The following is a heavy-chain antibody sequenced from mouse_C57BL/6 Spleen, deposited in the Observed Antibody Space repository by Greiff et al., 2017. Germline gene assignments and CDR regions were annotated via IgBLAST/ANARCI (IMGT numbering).Heavy chain of an antibody. Sequence: EVQLQQSGPELVKPGASVKISCKASGYSFTDYYMNWVKQSNGKSLEWIGVINPKYGTTSYNQKFKDKATLTVDKSSSTAYMQLSSLTSEYSAVYYRARRTTGVGGCFDVWGTGTTGTVSA. V-gene: IGHV1-39*01. D-gene: IGHD1-1*01. CDR1: GYSFTDYY. CDR3: ARRTTGVGGCFDV. J-gene: IGHJ1*03. CDR2: INPKYGTT.